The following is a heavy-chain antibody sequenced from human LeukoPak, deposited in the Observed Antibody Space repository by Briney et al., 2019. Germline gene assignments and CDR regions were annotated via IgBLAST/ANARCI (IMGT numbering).Heavy chain of an antibody. CDR3: ARDRRGFGELPN. Sequence: GGSLRLSCAASGFTVSSNYMSWVRQAPGKGLEWVSVTYSGGSTYYADSVKGRFTISRDNSKNTLYLQMNSLRAEDTAVYYCARDRRGFGELPNWGQGTLVTVSS. CDR1: GFTVSSNY. V-gene: IGHV3-53*01. D-gene: IGHD3-10*01. J-gene: IGHJ4*02. CDR2: TYSGGST.